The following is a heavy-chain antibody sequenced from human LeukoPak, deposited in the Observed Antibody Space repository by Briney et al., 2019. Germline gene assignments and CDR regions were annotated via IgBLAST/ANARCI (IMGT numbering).Heavy chain of an antibody. CDR3: ARGGRGSAAVVAPRSFDI. CDR1: GFTVSSIH. D-gene: IGHD3-22*01. CDR2: TYTGGNS. Sequence: GGSLRLSCAASGFTVSSIHMVWVRQAPGKGLEWVSVTYTGGNSYYADSVKGRFIISRDISRNTLYLQMNSLRAEDSALYYCARGGRGSAAVVAPRSFDIWGQGTMVTVSS. V-gene: IGHV3-53*01. J-gene: IGHJ3*02.